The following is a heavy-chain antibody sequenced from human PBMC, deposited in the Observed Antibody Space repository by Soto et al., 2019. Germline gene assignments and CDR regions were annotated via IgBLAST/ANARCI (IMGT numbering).Heavy chain of an antibody. V-gene: IGHV4-38-2*01. CDR3: ARNSYYDFWSGYQRGLDL. J-gene: IGHJ4*02. D-gene: IGHD3-3*01. Sequence: PSETLSLTCAVSGDSITSIYHWAWIRQPPGRGLEWVASIYHSGTTYYNPSLKSRVTISVDSSKNQFSLKLSSVTAADTAVYYCARNSYYDFWSGYQRGLDLWGQGTLVTVSS. CDR1: GDSITSIYH. CDR2: IYHSGTT.